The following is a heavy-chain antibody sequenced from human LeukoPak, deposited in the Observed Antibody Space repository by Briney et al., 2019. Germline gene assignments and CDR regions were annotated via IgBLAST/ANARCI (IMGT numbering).Heavy chain of an antibody. Sequence: SETLSLTCTVSGGSISSHDWTWIRQPAGKGLEWIGRIYISGSPNYNPSLKSRVTMSVDTSKNQFSLKLSSVTAADTAVYYCARVSGYDILTGYYKGFDPWGQGTLVTVSS. D-gene: IGHD3-9*01. CDR2: IYISGSP. V-gene: IGHV4-4*07. CDR1: GGSISSHD. CDR3: ARVSGYDILTGYYKGFDP. J-gene: IGHJ5*02.